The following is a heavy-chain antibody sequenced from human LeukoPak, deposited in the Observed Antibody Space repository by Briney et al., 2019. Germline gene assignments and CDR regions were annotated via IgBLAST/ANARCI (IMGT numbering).Heavy chain of an antibody. V-gene: IGHV1-69*13. CDR1: GGTFNSYA. CDR2: FDPEDGET. J-gene: IGHJ5*02. D-gene: IGHD4-23*01. CDR3: ARELRLRWVSHWFDP. Sequence: SVKVSCKASGGTFNSYAMTWVRQAPGKGLEWMGGFDPEDGETIYAQKFQGRVTITADESTSTAYMELSSLRSEDTAVYYCARELRLRWVSHWFDPWGQGTLVTVSS.